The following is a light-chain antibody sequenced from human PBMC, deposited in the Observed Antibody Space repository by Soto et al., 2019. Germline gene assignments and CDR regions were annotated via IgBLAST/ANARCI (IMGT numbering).Light chain of an antibody. CDR3: QQYGSSSMYT. Sequence: EIVLTQSPGTLSLSPGERATLSCRASHSVSSSYLAWYQQKPGQAPSLLIYGASSRATGIPDRFSGSGSGTDFTLTISRLEPEDFAVYYCQQYGSSSMYTFGQGTKLEIK. V-gene: IGKV3-20*01. CDR2: GAS. J-gene: IGKJ2*01. CDR1: HSVSSSY.